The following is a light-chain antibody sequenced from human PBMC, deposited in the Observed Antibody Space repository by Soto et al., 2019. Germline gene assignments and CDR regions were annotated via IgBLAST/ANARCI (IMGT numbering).Light chain of an antibody. CDR3: QQYNSYST. J-gene: IGKJ1*01. V-gene: IGKV3-15*01. CDR1: QSVSSN. CDR2: DAS. Sequence: ETVMTQSPATLSVSPGERATLSCRASQSVSSNLAWYQQKPGQAPRLLSYDASSLESGVPSRFSGSGSGTEFPLTISRLQPDDFATYYCQQYNSYSTFGQGTKVDIK.